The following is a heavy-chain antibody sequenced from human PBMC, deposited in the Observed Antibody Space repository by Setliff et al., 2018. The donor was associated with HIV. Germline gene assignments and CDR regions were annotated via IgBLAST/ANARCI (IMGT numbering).Heavy chain of an antibody. CDR1: GGTFSSYA. Sequence: SVKVSCKASGGTFSSYAISWVRQAPGQGLEWMGGIIPILGIANYAQKFQDRVTITADKSTDTAYMELSSLRSEDTAVYYCARAQYQLLEPPTYNWFDPWGQGTLVTVSS. J-gene: IGHJ5*02. CDR2: IIPILGIA. D-gene: IGHD2-2*01. CDR3: ARAQYQLLEPPTYNWFDP. V-gene: IGHV1-69*10.